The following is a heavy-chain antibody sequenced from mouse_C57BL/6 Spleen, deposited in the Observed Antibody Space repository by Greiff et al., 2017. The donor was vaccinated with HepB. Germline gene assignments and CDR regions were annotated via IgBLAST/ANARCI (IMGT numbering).Heavy chain of an antibody. J-gene: IGHJ2*01. CDR1: GYTFTDHT. CDR2: IYPRDGST. V-gene: IGHV1-78*01. D-gene: IGHD1-1*01. CDR3: ARDYYGSSSDY. Sequence: VQLQQSDAELVKPGASVKISCKVSGYTFTDHTIHWMKQRPEQGLEWIGYIYPRDGSTKYNEKFKGKATLTADKASSTAYMQLNSLTSEDSAVDCCARDYYGSSSDYWGQGTTLTVSS.